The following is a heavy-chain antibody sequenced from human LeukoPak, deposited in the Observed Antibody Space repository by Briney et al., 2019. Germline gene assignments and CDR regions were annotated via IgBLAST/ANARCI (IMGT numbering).Heavy chain of an antibody. J-gene: IGHJ4*02. V-gene: IGHV4-59*08. CDR1: GGSISSYY. D-gene: IGHD3-10*01. CDR3: ARGLENYYGSGSYIDY. Sequence: SETLSLTCTVSGGSISSYYWSWIRQPPGKGLKWIGYIYYSGSTNYNPSLKSRVTISVDTSKNQFSLKLSSVTAAGTAVYYCARGLENYYGSGSYIDYWGQGTLVTVSS. CDR2: IYYSGST.